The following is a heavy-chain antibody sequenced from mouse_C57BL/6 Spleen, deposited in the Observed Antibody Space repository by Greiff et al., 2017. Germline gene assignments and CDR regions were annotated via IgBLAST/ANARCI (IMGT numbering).Heavy chain of an antibody. CDR1: GYSFTDYN. D-gene: IGHD1-1*01. Sequence: VQLQQSGPELVQPGASVKISCKASGYSFTDYNMNWVKQSNGKSLEWIGVINPNYGTTNYNQKFKGKATLTVDQSTTTAYMQLNSLTSEDSAVYYCAREEDYGRGAWFAYWGQGTLVTVSA. CDR3: AREEDYGRGAWFAY. V-gene: IGHV1-39*01. J-gene: IGHJ3*01. CDR2: INPNYGTT.